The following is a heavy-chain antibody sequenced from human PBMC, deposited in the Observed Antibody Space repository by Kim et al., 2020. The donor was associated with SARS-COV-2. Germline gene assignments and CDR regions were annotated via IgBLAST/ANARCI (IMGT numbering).Heavy chain of an antibody. Sequence: KYYADAVQGRFTISRDNSKNTLFLQMNSLRVEDTAVYYCAKKGSGTDFDYWGQGTLVSVSS. CDR3: AKKGSGTDFDY. V-gene: IGHV3-30*02. CDR2: K. D-gene: IGHD1-26*01. J-gene: IGHJ4*02.